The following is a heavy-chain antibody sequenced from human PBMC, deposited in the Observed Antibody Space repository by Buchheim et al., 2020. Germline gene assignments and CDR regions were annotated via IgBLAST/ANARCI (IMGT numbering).Heavy chain of an antibody. V-gene: IGHV4-4*02. CDR1: DSSVSSNNW. CDR2: VHHGGVS. CDR3: AKKDPERNTWPFFES. D-gene: IGHD1/OR15-1a*01. Sequence: QLQLQESGPGLVEPSGTLSLTCAVSDSSVSSNNWWSWVRQPPGKGLEWVGEVHHGGVSNYNPSLKNRLHISVATPKNQFSLTLSSVTAADTAIYYCAKKDPERNTWPFFESWGQGTL. J-gene: IGHJ4*02.